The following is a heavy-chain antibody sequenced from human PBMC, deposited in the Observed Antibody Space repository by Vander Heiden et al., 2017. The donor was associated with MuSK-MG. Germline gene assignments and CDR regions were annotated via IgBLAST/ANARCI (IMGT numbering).Heavy chain of an antibody. CDR1: GYTFTSYG. J-gene: IGHJ6*02. V-gene: IGHV1-18*04. CDR3: ARKYYDILTGPSGMDV. D-gene: IGHD3-9*01. CDR2: ISAYNGNT. Sequence: QVQLVQSGAEVQKPGASVKVSCKPSGYTFTSYGISWVRQAPGQGLEWMGWISAYNGNTNYAQKLQGRVTMTTDTSTSTAYMELRSLRSDDTAVYYCARKYYDILTGPSGMDVWGQGTTVTVSS.